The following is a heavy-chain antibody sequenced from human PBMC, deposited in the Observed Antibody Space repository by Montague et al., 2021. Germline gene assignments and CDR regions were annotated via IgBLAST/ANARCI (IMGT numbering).Heavy chain of an antibody. D-gene: IGHD3-22*01. CDR3: ARGRGYSSGIGQLDP. V-gene: IGHV3-23*01. CDR1: GFTFSNYG. CDR2: ITGSGATT. Sequence: SLRLSCAASGFTFSNYGMSLFRQAPGKGLEWVSSITGSGATTYYSDSVKGRFTIPRDNSESTLYLQMNNLRAEDTALYYRARGRGYSSGIGQLDPWGQGTLVTVSS. J-gene: IGHJ5*02.